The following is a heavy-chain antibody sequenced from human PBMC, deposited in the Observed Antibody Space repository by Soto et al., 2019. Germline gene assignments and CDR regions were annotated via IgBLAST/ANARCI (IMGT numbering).Heavy chain of an antibody. CDR1: GDSVSSGAYY. CDR2: IYHSGTT. CDR3: ARSDYGDYRHQH. D-gene: IGHD4-17*01. J-gene: IGHJ1*01. V-gene: IGHV4-61*08. Sequence: QVQLQESGPGLVKPSETLSLTCTVSGDSVSSGAYYWSWIRQPPGKGLEWIGYIYHSGTTNYNPSLKSRLTITLDTSKNQFSLKLTSVTAADTAVYYCARSDYGDYRHQHWGQGTLVTVSS.